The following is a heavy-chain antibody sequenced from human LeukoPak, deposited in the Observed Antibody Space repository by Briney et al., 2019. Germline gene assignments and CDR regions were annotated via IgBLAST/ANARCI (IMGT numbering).Heavy chain of an antibody. V-gene: IGHV4-4*07. J-gene: IGHJ4*02. D-gene: IGHD3-16*01. CDR2: IYSSGTT. CDR1: GASATTYY. Sequence: KPSETLSLTCTVSGASATTYYWSWLRQPAGKGLEWVGRIYSSGTTNYNLSLRGRVTMSLDTSRNQVSLKLSSVVAADTAMYYCARDYDKAFDYWGQGTLVTVSS. CDR3: ARDYDKAFDY.